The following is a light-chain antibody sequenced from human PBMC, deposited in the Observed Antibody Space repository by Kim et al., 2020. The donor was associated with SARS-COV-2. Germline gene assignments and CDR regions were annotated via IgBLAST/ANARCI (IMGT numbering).Light chain of an antibody. CDR1: SFNVGSNF. CDR3: ASWDDSLNGPWV. Sequence: RVTISCSGSSFNVGSNFVYWYQKLPGTAPKLVIYKNGQRPSGVPERFSGFKSGTSASLAISGLQSEDEADYYCASWDDSLNGPWVFGGGTQLTVL. V-gene: IGLV1-47*01. J-gene: IGLJ3*02. CDR2: KNG.